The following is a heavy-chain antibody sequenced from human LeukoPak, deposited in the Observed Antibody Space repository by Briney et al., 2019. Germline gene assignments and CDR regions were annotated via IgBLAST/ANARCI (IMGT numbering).Heavy chain of an antibody. V-gene: IGHV3-9*01. CDR3: ARPMDLDY. CDR1: GFTFDDYA. CDR2: ISWNSGSI. D-gene: IGHD2-8*01. J-gene: IGHJ4*02. Sequence: GGSLRLSCAASGFTFDDYAVHWVRQAPGKGLEWVSGISWNSGSIGYADSVKGRFTISRDNAKNSLYLQMNSLRAEDTAVYYCARPMDLDYWGQGTLVTVSS.